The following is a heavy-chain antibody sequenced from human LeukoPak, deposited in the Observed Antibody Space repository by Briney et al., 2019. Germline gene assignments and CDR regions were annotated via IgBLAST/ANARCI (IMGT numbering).Heavy chain of an antibody. CDR1: GFTFSSYW. V-gene: IGHV3-7*03. D-gene: IGHD3-10*01. Sequence: GGSLRLSCAASGFTFSSYWMSWVRQAPGKGLEWVANIKQDGSEKYYVDSVKGRFTISRDNAKNSLYLQMNSLRAEDTAVYFCAKEFEIYYYFYMDVWGSGTTVTVSS. J-gene: IGHJ6*03. CDR3: AKEFEIYYYFYMDV. CDR2: IKQDGSEK.